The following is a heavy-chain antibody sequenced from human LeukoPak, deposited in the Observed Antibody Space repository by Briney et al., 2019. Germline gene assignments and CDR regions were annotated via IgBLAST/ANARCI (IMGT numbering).Heavy chain of an antibody. CDR3: ARGYVTGPDY. Sequence: PSETLSLTCTVSGGSISSYYWSWIRQPPGRGLEWIGYIYYSGSTNYNPSLKSRVTISVDTSKNQFSLKLSSVTAADTVVYYCARGYVTGPDYWGQGTLVTVSS. V-gene: IGHV4-59*01. D-gene: IGHD1-14*01. CDR1: GGSISSYY. J-gene: IGHJ4*02. CDR2: IYYSGST.